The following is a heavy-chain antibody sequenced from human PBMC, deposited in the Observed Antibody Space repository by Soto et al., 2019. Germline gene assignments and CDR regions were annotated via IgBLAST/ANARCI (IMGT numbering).Heavy chain of an antibody. V-gene: IGHV3-23*01. CDR1: GFTFSSYA. Sequence: GGSLRLSCEASGFTFSSYAMSWVRQAPGKGLEWVSGISASGGSTDYADSVKGRFTISRDNSKNTLYVQMNSLRAEDTAVYYCAKTPYSSGWYYFDYWGQGTPVTVSS. CDR2: ISASGGST. D-gene: IGHD6-13*01. J-gene: IGHJ4*02. CDR3: AKTPYSSGWYYFDY.